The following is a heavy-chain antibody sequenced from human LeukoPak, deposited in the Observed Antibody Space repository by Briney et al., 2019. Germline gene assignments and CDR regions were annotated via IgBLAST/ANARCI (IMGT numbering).Heavy chain of an antibody. Sequence: GGSLRLSCAASGFTFSSYWMSWVRQAPGKGLEWVANIKQDGSEKYYVDSVKGRFTISRDNAKNSLYLQMNSLRAEDTAVYYCARDSYNWNYYFDYWGQGTLVTVSS. J-gene: IGHJ4*02. V-gene: IGHV3-7*01. CDR2: IKQDGSEK. CDR1: GFTFSSYW. D-gene: IGHD1-7*01. CDR3: ARDSYNWNYYFDY.